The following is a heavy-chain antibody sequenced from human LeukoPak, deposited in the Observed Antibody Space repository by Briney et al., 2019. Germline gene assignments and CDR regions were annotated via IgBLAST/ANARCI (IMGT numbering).Heavy chain of an antibody. Sequence: PGGSLRLSCAASGLTFSSYSMHWVRQAPGKGLEWVAVISYEGSNKYYADTVKGRYTIPRDNSKNTLSEQMNILRAGDTAVYYCARGFSYGREGSSDYWGQGPLVPVSS. CDR1: GLTFSSYS. J-gene: IGHJ4*02. CDR3: ARGFSYGREGSSDY. CDR2: ISYEGSNK. V-gene: IGHV3-30-3*01. D-gene: IGHD5-18*01.